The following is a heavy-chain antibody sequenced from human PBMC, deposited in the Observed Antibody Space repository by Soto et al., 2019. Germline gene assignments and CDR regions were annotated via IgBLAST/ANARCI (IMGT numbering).Heavy chain of an antibody. Sequence: QITLKESGPTLVKPTQILTLTCTFSGFSLITSGVTVGWIRQPPGKALEWLALIYWDDDERYSPSLRSRLTITKDTSKNQVVLTVTDMDPVDTATYYCARRLTSNSSYWFDSWGQGALVTVSS. J-gene: IGHJ5*01. CDR1: GFSLITSGVT. V-gene: IGHV2-5*02. CDR3: ARRLTSNSSYWFDS. CDR2: IYWDDDE. D-gene: IGHD6-6*01.